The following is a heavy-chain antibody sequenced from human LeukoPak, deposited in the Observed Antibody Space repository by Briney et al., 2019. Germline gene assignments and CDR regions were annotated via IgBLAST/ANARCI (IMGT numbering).Heavy chain of an antibody. CDR3: AKSRGSYWVPEFDF. CDR1: GFTFSNYA. V-gene: IGHV3-23*01. CDR2: ISGSGDST. Sequence: GGSLRLSCAASGFTFSNYAMSWVRQAPGKGLEWVSDISGSGDSTNYADSLKGRFTNSRDNSKNTLYLQMNSLRGEDTAVYYCAKSRGSYWVPEFDFWGQGTLVTVSS. D-gene: IGHD1-26*01. J-gene: IGHJ4*02.